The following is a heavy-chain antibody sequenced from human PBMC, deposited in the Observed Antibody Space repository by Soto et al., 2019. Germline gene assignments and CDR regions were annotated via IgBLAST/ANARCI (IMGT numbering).Heavy chain of an antibody. CDR3: ARAGYYDSSGYPGAVDWFDP. V-gene: IGHV4-30-2*01. D-gene: IGHD3-22*01. J-gene: IGHJ5*02. CDR1: GGSISSGGYS. Sequence: SETLSLTCAVSGGSISSGGYSWSWIRQPPGKGLEWIGYIYHSGSTYYNPSLKSRVTISVDRSKNQFSLKLSSVTAADTAVYYCARAGYYDSSGYPGAVDWFDPWGQGTLVTVS. CDR2: IYHSGST.